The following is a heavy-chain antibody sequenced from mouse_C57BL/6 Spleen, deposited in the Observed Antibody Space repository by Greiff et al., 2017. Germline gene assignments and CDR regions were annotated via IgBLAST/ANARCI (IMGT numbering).Heavy chain of an antibody. CDR1: GYTFTSYW. CDR3: AREDGYYTDMDD. V-gene: IGHV1-53*01. Sequence: QVQLQQPGTELVKPGASVKLSCKVSGYTFTSYWLHCLKQRPGQGLEWIGNIIPSNGGTNYNEKFKSKATLTVDKSSSTAYMQLSSLTSEDSAVYYCAREDGYYTDMDDWGQGTSVTVAS. D-gene: IGHD2-3*01. J-gene: IGHJ4*01. CDR2: IIPSNGGT.